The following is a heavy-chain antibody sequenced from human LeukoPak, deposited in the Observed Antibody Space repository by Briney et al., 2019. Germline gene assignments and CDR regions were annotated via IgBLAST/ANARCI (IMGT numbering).Heavy chain of an antibody. CDR1: GFTLSSYS. V-gene: IGHV3-48*02. D-gene: IGHD2-2*01. Sequence: GGSLRLSCAASGFTLSSYSMSWVRQAPGKGLEWVSYISSSSSSMYYADSVKGRFTISRDTAKNSLYLQMNSLRDEDTAVYYCVRGYCGSTSCAFDYWGQGTLVTVSS. J-gene: IGHJ4*02. CDR2: ISSSSSSM. CDR3: VRGYCGSTSCAFDY.